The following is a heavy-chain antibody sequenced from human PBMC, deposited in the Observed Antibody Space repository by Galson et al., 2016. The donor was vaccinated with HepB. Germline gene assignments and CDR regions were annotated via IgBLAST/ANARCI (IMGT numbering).Heavy chain of an antibody. Sequence: LSLTCTVSGGSITSDYWSWIRQPAGKGLEWIGRISTSGHIKYNPSLESRVTMSVDTSKNQFSLSLSSVTTADTAVYYCVRLLWPATRGAFHIWGQGTMVTVSS. D-gene: IGHD2-15*01. V-gene: IGHV4-4*07. J-gene: IGHJ3*02. CDR3: VRLLWPATRGAFHI. CDR2: ISTSGHI. CDR1: GGSITSDY.